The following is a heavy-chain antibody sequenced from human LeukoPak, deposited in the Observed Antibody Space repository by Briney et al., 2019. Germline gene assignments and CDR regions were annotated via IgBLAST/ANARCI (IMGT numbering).Heavy chain of an antibody. Sequence: GGSLRLFCAASGFTFSNAWMSWVRQAPGKGLEWVGRIKSKTDGGTTDYAAPVKGRFTISRDDSKNTLYLQMNSLKTEDTAVYYCTRGIMDYDFCSGYWYYYMDVWGKGTTVTVSS. CDR3: TRGIMDYDFCSGYWYYYMDV. D-gene: IGHD3-3*01. CDR2: IKSKTDGGTT. J-gene: IGHJ6*03. CDR1: GFTFSNAW. V-gene: IGHV3-15*01.